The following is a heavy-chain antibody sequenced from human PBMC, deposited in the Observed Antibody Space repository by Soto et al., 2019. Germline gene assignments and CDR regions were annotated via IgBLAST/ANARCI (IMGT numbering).Heavy chain of an antibody. J-gene: IGHJ6*02. V-gene: IGHV1-8*01. CDR1: GYTFTSYD. CDR3: ARGPYYDFWSGYYAHYYYYYGMDV. Sequence: QVQLVQSGAEVKKPGASVKVSCKASGYTFTSYDINWVRQATGQGLEWMGWMNPNSGNTGYAQKFQGRVTMTRNTSISTAYMELSSLRSEDTAVYYCARGPYYDFWSGYYAHYYYYYGMDVWGQGTTVTVSS. CDR2: MNPNSGNT. D-gene: IGHD3-3*01.